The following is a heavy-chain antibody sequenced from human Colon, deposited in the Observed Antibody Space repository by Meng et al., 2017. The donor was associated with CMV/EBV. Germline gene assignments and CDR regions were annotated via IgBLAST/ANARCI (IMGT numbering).Heavy chain of an antibody. V-gene: IGHV1-69*01. Sequence: QCGAAVKKPGSSCTVPCRTSGGSLSNLAVSWVRQAPGQGLEWMGGIVPSFVTPNYAQKFQGRVTVTADESTSTAYMELSSLTSEDTAIYYCARARDRDGLYNFDSWGQGTLVTVSS. CDR2: IVPSFVTP. CDR1: GGSLSNLA. D-gene: IGHD5-24*01. CDR3: ARARDRDGLYNFDS. J-gene: IGHJ4*02.